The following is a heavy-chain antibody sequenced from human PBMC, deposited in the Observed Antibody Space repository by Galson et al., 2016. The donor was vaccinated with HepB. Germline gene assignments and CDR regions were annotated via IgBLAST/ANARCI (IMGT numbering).Heavy chain of an antibody. CDR1: GFTFSSYG. J-gene: IGHJ4*02. CDR3: ARGHNGFAGY. Sequence: SLRLSCAASGFTFSSYGMHWVRQAPGKGLEWVAVISYDGSNKYYADSVRGRFTISRDNSKNTLFLQMNSLRAEDTAVYFCARGHNGFAGYWGQGTLVTVSS. D-gene: IGHD2-8*01. CDR2: ISYDGSNK. V-gene: IGHV3-30*03.